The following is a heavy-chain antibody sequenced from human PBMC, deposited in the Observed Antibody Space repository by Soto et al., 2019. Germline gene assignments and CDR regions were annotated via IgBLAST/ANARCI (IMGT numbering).Heavy chain of an antibody. V-gene: IGHV1-2*04. Sequence: QVQLVQSGAEVKKPGASVKVSCKASGYTFTTYYINWVRQAPGQGLEWMGWINPNTGATNYAQKFQGWVTLTRDTSVSTAYVEVSRLTSGDTAVYFCGRSVTTHLAADFWGQGTLVTVSS. CDR2: INPNTGAT. J-gene: IGHJ4*02. CDR1: GYTFTTYY. D-gene: IGHD4-17*01. CDR3: GRSVTTHLAADF.